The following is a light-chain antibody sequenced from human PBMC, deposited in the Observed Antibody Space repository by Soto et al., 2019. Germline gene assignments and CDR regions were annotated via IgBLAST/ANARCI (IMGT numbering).Light chain of an antibody. Sequence: DIVLTQSPDSLAVSLGERATINCRSSQSVFYSSTNKNYLAWYQQKPGQPPKLLIYWASIRESGVPDRFSGSGSGTDFTLTISSLQAEDVAVYYCQQYHSTPYTFGQGTKVEIK. CDR1: QSVFYSSTNKNY. CDR3: QQYHSTPYT. J-gene: IGKJ2*01. V-gene: IGKV4-1*01. CDR2: WAS.